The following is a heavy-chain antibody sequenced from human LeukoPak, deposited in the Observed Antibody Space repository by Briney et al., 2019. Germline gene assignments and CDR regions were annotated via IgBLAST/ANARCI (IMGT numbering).Heavy chain of an antibody. D-gene: IGHD6-19*01. CDR3: AREISGWYDY. V-gene: IGHV1-46*01. Sequence: ASVKVSCKASGYTFTSYAIHWVRQAPGQGLEWMGIINPSGGSTSYAQKFQGRVTMTRDTSTSTVYMELSSLRSEDTAVYYCAREISGWYDYWGQGTLVTVSS. J-gene: IGHJ4*02. CDR2: INPSGGST. CDR1: GYTFTSYA.